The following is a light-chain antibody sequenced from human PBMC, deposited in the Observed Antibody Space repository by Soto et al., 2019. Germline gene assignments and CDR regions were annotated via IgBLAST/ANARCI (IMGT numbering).Light chain of an antibody. CDR3: QSYDSSFVL. V-gene: IGLV6-57*04. Sequence: NFLLTQPHSMSESPGETVTISCTRTSGGIASNYVQWYQQRPGSAPTIVIYEHNHRPSGVPDRFSGSTDGSSNSASLTISGLQTEDEADYYCQSYDSSFVLFGGGTKVTVL. CDR2: EHN. J-gene: IGLJ2*01. CDR1: SGGIASNY.